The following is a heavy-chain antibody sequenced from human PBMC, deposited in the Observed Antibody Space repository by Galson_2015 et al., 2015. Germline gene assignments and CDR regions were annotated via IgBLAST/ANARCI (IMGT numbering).Heavy chain of an antibody. Sequence: SVKVSCKASGYTFTSYDINWVRQATGQGLEWMGWMNPNSGSTGYAQKFQGRVTMTRNTSISTAYMELSILRSEDTAVYYCAREGSATATHQWGQGTLVTVSS. CDR1: GYTFTSYD. J-gene: IGHJ4*02. V-gene: IGHV1-8*01. CDR2: MNPNSGST. CDR3: AREGSATATHQ. D-gene: IGHD2-15*01.